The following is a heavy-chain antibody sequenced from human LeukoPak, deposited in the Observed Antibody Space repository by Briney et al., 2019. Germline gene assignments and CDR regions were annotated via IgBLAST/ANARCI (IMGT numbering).Heavy chain of an antibody. CDR3: ARLSIAAAGKYYYYYMDV. J-gene: IGHJ6*03. V-gene: IGHV3-48*01. Sequence: GGSLRLSCAASGFTFSSYSMNWVRQAPGKGLEWVSYISSSSSTIYYADSVKGRFTISRDNAKNSLYLQMNSLRAEDTAVYYCARLSIAAAGKYYYYYMDVWGKGTTVTVSS. D-gene: IGHD6-13*01. CDR2: ISSSSSTI. CDR1: GFTFSSYS.